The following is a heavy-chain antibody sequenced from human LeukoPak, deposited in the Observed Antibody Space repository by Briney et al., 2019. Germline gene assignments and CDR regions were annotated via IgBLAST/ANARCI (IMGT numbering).Heavy chain of an antibody. V-gene: IGHV4-4*07. CDR2: IYTSGST. J-gene: IGHJ4*02. CDR1: GGSISSYY. D-gene: IGHD3-3*01. Sequence: SETLSLTCTVSGGSISSYYWSWIRQPAGKGLEWIGRIYTSGSTNYNPSLMSRVTMSVDTSKNQFSLKLSSVTAADTAVYYCARDSPRITIFGVVAPLDYWGQGTLVTVSS. CDR3: ARDSPRITIFGVVAPLDY.